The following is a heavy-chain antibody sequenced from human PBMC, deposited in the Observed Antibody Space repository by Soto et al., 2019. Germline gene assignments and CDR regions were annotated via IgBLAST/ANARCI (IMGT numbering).Heavy chain of an antibody. CDR3: ARHTPAISISDH. V-gene: IGHV4-39*01. CDR1: GGSISSSSYY. D-gene: IGHD2-15*01. Sequence: QLQLQESGPGLVKPSETLSLTCTVSGGSISSSSYYWGWIRQPPGKGLEWIGSISDSWSTSYNPSLTSRLTISVDTSKNQFSLKLRSVTAADTAVYYCARHTPAISISDHWGQGTLVTVSS. CDR2: ISDSWST. J-gene: IGHJ4*02.